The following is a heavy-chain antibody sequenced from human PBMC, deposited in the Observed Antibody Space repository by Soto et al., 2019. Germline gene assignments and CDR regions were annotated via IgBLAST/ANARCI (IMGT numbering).Heavy chain of an antibody. CDR1: GYTFTGYY. V-gene: IGHV1-2*02. J-gene: IGHJ6*02. CDR3: ARSIVVVPAAPDAV. Sequence: GASVKVSCKASGYTFTGYYMHWVRQAPGQGLEWMGWINPNSGGTNYAQKFQGRVTMTRDTSISTAYMELSRLRSDDTAVYYCARSIVVVPAAPDAVWGQGTTVTVSS. D-gene: IGHD2-2*01. CDR2: INPNSGGT.